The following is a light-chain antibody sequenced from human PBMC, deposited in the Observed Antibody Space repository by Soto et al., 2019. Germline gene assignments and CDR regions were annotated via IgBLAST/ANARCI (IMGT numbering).Light chain of an antibody. J-gene: IGKJ1*01. CDR2: KAS. CDR1: QTISSW. CDR3: QHYNSYSAA. Sequence: DIQLTQSPSPLSAPVGDRVTIPFRASQTISSWLAWYQQKPGKAPKPLIYKASTLKSGVPSRFSGSGSGTEFTLTISSLQPDDFATYYCQHYNSYSAAFGQGTKVDI. V-gene: IGKV1-5*03.